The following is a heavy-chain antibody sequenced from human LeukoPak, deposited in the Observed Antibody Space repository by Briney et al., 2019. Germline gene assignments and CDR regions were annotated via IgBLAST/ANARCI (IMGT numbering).Heavy chain of an antibody. CDR3: ARSLQPAMWYRYDGVSDY. D-gene: IGHD5-18*01. Sequence: ASVKVSCKAPGYTFTGYYMHWVRQAPGQRREGMGRINPNSGGTNYAQKFQGRVTMTRDTSISTANMELSRLRSDDTAVYYCARSLQPAMWYRYDGVSDYWGQGTLVTVSS. CDR2: INPNSGGT. CDR1: GYTFTGYY. V-gene: IGHV1-2*06. J-gene: IGHJ4*02.